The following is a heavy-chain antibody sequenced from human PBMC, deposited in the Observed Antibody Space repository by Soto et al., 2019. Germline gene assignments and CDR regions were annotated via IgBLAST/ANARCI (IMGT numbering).Heavy chain of an antibody. D-gene: IGHD4-17*01. Sequence: VASVKVSCKASGYTFRAYPIYWVRQAPGQRLECMGWINASNGNARYSEKFEGRVTFTRDTSTTTAYMEFSSLRSEDTAVYFCARDTDLTLVTTLEYWG. V-gene: IGHV1-3*01. CDR3: ARDTDLTLVTTLEY. J-gene: IGHJ4*01. CDR2: INASNGNA. CDR1: GYTFRAYP.